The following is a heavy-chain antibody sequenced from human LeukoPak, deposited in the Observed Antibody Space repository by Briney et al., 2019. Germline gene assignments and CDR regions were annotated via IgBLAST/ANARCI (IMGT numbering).Heavy chain of an antibody. Sequence: GGSLRLSCAASGFTFSSYGMHWVRQAPGKGLEWVAVISYDGSNKYYADSVKGRFTVSRDNAKNSLYLQMNSLRAEDTALYYSARATSHYDFWSGYYTSSFDAFDIWGQGTMVTVSS. CDR1: GFTFSSYG. CDR2: ISYDGSNK. V-gene: IGHV3-30*03. J-gene: IGHJ3*02. D-gene: IGHD3-3*01. CDR3: ARATSHYDFWSGYYTSSFDAFDI.